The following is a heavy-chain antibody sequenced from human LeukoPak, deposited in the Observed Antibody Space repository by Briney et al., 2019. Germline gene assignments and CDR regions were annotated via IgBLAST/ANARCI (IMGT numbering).Heavy chain of an antibody. J-gene: IGHJ4*02. Sequence: SVKVSCKASGGTFSSYAISWVRQAPGQGLEWMGRIIPIFGTANYAQKFQGRVTITTDESTSTAYMELSSLRSEDTAVYCCARDGSGSYSPTFDYWGQGTLVTVSS. V-gene: IGHV1-69*05. D-gene: IGHD1-26*01. CDR1: GGTFSSYA. CDR3: ARDGSGSYSPTFDY. CDR2: IIPIFGTA.